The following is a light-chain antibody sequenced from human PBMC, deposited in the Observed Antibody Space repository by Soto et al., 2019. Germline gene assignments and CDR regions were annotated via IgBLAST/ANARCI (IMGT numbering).Light chain of an antibody. Sequence: QSVLTQPASVSGSPGQSITISCTGTSSDIGNHHFVSWYQQQSGKAPKLVIYEVTDRPSGVSDRFSGSKSGNTASLTISGLQPEDEADYSCSSYTSSSLYVFGTGTNVTVL. J-gene: IGLJ1*01. V-gene: IGLV2-14*01. CDR3: SSYTSSSLYV. CDR1: SSDIGNHHF. CDR2: EVT.